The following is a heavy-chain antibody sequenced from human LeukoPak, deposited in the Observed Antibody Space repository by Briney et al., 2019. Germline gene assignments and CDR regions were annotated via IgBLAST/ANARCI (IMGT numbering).Heavy chain of an antibody. CDR3: ARAGGDGDYDPLDYYYMDV. Sequence: GGSLRLSCAASGFTLDDYGMSWVRQAPGKGLEWVSGINWNGGSTGYADSVKGRFTISRDNAKNSLYLQMNSLRAENTALYYCARAGGDGDYDPLDYYYMDVWGKGTTVTVSS. CDR1: GFTLDDYG. CDR2: INWNGGST. D-gene: IGHD4-17*01. J-gene: IGHJ6*03. V-gene: IGHV3-20*04.